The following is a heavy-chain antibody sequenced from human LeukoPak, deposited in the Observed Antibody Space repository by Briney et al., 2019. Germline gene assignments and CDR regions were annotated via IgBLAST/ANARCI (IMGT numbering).Heavy chain of an antibody. V-gene: IGHV3-20*04. CDR1: GFTFDDYG. CDR2: INWNGGST. Sequence: RPGGSLRLSCAASGFTFDDYGMSWVRQAPGKGLEWVSGINWNGGSTGYADSVKGRFTISRDNAKNSLYLQMNSLRAEDTALYYCARDQYYYDNSGYYREYFQHWGQGTLVTVSS. J-gene: IGHJ1*01. CDR3: ARDQYYYDNSGYYREYFQH. D-gene: IGHD3-22*01.